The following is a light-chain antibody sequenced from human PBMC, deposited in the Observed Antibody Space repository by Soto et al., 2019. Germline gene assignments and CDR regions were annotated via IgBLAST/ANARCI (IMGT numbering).Light chain of an antibody. CDR1: SSDVGGYKY. CDR2: EVS. CDR3: SSYSSSSTLYA. Sequence: SALTQPASVSGSPGQSITISCTGTSSDVGGYKYVSWYQQRPGKAPQLIIYEVSNRPSGISNRFSGSKSGNTASLTISGLQAEDEADYYCSSYSSSSTLYAFGSGTKVTVL. V-gene: IGLV2-14*01. J-gene: IGLJ1*01.